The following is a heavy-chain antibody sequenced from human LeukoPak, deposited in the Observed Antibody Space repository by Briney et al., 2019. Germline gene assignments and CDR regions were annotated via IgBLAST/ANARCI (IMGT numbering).Heavy chain of an antibody. D-gene: IGHD4-23*01. CDR3: AKGDDYGGNFDY. J-gene: IGHJ4*02. V-gene: IGHV3-23*01. CDR1: GFTFSSYA. CDR2: ISGSGGST. Sequence: GGSLRLSRAASGFTFSSYAMSWVRQAPGKGLEWVSVISGSGGSTYYADSVKGRFTIPRDNSKNTLYLQMNSLRAEDTAVYYCAKGDDYGGNFDYWGQGTLVTVSS.